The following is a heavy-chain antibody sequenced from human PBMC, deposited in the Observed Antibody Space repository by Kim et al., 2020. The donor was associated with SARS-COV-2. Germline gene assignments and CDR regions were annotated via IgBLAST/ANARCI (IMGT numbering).Heavy chain of an antibody. CDR1: GYTFTGYY. CDR3: AAERWLTRGFDY. Sequence: ASVKVSCKASGYTFTGYYMHWVRQAPGQGLEWMGRINPNSGGTNYAQKFQGRVTMTRDTSISTAYMELSRLRSDDTAVYYCAAERWLTRGFDYWGQGTLVTVSS. V-gene: IGHV1-2*06. D-gene: IGHD3-10*01. J-gene: IGHJ4*02. CDR2: INPNSGGT.